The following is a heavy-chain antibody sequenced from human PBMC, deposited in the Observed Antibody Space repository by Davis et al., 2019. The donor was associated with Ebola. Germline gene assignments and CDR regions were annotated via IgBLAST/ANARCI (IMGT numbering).Heavy chain of an antibody. J-gene: IGHJ4*02. CDR3: ARDNGMVYATYIAVAGPFDY. D-gene: IGHD6-19*01. CDR2: ISYNGSNK. CDR1: GFTFSSYA. V-gene: IGHV3-30*04. Sequence: GGSLRLSCAASGFTFSSYAMHWVRQAPGKGLEWVAVISYNGSNKYYADSVKGRFTISRDNSKNTLYLQMNSLRAEDTAVYYCARDNGMVYATYIAVAGPFDYWGQGTLVTVSS.